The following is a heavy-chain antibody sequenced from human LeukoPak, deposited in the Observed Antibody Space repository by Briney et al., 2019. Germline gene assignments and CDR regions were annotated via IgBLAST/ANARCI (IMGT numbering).Heavy chain of an antibody. J-gene: IGHJ3*02. CDR2: VSGGGEAT. V-gene: IGHV3-23*01. CDR1: GFTFDSYD. Sequence: GGSLRLSCAASGFTFDSYDMTWVRQAPGKGLEWVSSVSGGGEATYYADSVKGRFTISRDNSNDTLYLQMSSLRADDTAVYYCAKKWLGGYFDIWGPGTMVTVSS. CDR3: AKKWLGGYFDI. D-gene: IGHD6-19*01.